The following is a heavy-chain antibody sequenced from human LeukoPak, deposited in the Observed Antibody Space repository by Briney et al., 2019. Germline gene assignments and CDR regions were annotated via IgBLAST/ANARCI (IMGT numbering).Heavy chain of an antibody. J-gene: IGHJ4*02. CDR1: GGSISSGGYY. CDR3: ARLSAGGSGYYFDY. CDR2: IYYSGST. Sequence: SSETLSLTCTVSGGSISSGGYYWSWIRQHPGKGLEWIGYIYYSGSTYYNPSLKSRVTISVDTSKNQFSLKLSSVTAADTAVYYCARLSAGGSGYYFDYWGQGTLVTVSS. D-gene: IGHD1-26*01. V-gene: IGHV4-31*03.